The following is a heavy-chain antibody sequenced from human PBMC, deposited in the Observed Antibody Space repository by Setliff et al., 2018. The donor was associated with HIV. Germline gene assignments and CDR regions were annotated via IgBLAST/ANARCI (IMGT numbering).Heavy chain of an antibody. D-gene: IGHD2-8*01. Sequence: SVKVSCKISGDTFTGHAIVWVRQAPGQGLEWMGGIIPITGTIHFAQKFQDRITVTKDESTGTVYMELSSLRAEDTAVYYCARKAGYCPHGGCWSPLDYWGQGHWSPSPQ. CDR1: GDTFTGHA. CDR3: ARKAGYCPHGGCWSPLDY. J-gene: IGHJ4*02. V-gene: IGHV1-69*05. CDR2: IIPITGTI.